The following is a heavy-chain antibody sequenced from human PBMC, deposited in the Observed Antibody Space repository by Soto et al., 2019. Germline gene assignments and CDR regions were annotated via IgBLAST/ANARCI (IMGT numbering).Heavy chain of an antibody. V-gene: IGHV3-23*01. Sequence: GGSLRLSCAASGFTFSSYAMSWVRQAPGKGLKWVSAISGSGGSTYYADSVKGRFTISRDNSKNTLYLQMNSLRAEDTAVYYCVKSAFQSVITMIVVVMTDYWGQGTLVTVSS. CDR1: GFTFSSYA. J-gene: IGHJ4*02. D-gene: IGHD3-22*01. CDR2: ISGSGGST. CDR3: VKSAFQSVITMIVVVMTDY.